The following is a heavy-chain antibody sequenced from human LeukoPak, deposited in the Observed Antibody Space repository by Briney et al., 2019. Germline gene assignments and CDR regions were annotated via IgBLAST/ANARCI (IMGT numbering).Heavy chain of an antibody. CDR2: ISYDGSNK. Sequence: GGSLRLSCAASGFTFSSYGMHWVRQAPGKGLERVAAISYDGSNKYYADSVKGRFTISRDNSKNTLYLQMNSLRAEDTAVYYCAKEIAVAGTHYYYYYMDVWGKGTTVTVSS. CDR3: AKEIAVAGTHYYYYYMDV. J-gene: IGHJ6*03. CDR1: GFTFSSYG. V-gene: IGHV3-30*18. D-gene: IGHD6-19*01.